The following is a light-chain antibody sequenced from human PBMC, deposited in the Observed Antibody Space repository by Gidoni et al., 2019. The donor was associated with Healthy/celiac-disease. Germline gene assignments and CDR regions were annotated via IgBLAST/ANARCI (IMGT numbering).Light chain of an antibody. Sequence: TVMTQSPSSLPVSLGERATINCKSSPSVFYSSNDKNYLAWYQQKPGQPPKLLIYWASTRESGVPDRFSGSGSGTEFTLTISSLQAEDVAVYYCQQYYSTPFTFGPGTKVDIK. V-gene: IGKV4-1*01. CDR1: PSVFYSSNDKNY. CDR2: WAS. J-gene: IGKJ3*01. CDR3: QQYYSTPFT.